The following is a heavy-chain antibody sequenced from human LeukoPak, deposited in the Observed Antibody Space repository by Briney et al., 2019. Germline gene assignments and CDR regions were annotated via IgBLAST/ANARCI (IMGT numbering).Heavy chain of an antibody. D-gene: IGHD3-10*01. CDR1: GGTSSSYA. Sequence: ASVKVSCKASGGTSSSYAISWVRQAPGRGLEWMGGIIPIFGTANYAQKFQGRVTITADKSTSTAYMELSSLRSEDTAVYYCARELTHTLWFGESILPGYYGMDVWGKGTTVTVSS. V-gene: IGHV1-69*06. CDR2: IIPIFGTA. CDR3: ARELTHTLWFGESILPGYYGMDV. J-gene: IGHJ6*04.